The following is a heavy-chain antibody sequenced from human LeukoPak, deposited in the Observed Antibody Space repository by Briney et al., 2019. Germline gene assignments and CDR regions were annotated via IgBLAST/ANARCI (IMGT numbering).Heavy chain of an antibody. J-gene: IGHJ4*02. CDR3: VREYGDYQAPFDY. Sequence: GGSLRLSCAAYGFSLGTYWMSWVRQAPGKGLEGVANIKQDGSEKHYGDSVRGRFTISRDNAKNELYLQMHSLRVEDTAVYYCVREYGDYQAPFDYWGQGTLVTVSS. D-gene: IGHD4-17*01. CDR1: GFSLGTYW. V-gene: IGHV3-7*05. CDR2: IKQDGSEK.